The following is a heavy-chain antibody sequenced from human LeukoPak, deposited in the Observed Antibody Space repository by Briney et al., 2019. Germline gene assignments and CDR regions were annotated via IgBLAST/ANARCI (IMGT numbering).Heavy chain of an antibody. CDR1: GFTFSSYA. CDR3: ATLPTIFGVVIGL. CDR2: ISGSGGST. D-gene: IGHD3-3*01. Sequence: GGSLRLSCAASGFTFSSYAMSWVRQAPGKGLEWVSAISGSGGSTYYADSVKGRFTISRDNSKSTLYLQMNSLRAEDTAVYYCATLPTIFGVVIGLWGQGTLVTVSS. V-gene: IGHV3-23*01. J-gene: IGHJ4*02.